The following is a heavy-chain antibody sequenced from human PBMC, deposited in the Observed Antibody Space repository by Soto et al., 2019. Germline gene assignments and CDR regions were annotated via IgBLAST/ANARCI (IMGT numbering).Heavy chain of an antibody. CDR3: ARXLPPYDRSXEAAGAFED. CDR2: VFGNGGGTP. Sequence: QVQLQESGPGLLRPSETLSLTCSVSGSSFIGDYWXWIRQPAGKGLEWIGRVFGNGGGTPIYKSSLKNRATMSVDPSMTQFSLKLTSVTAADTAVYYCARXLPPYDRSXEAAGAFEDWGQGILVTVSS. V-gene: IGHV4-4*07. CDR1: GSSFIGDY. J-gene: IGHJ4*02. D-gene: IGHD3-10*02.